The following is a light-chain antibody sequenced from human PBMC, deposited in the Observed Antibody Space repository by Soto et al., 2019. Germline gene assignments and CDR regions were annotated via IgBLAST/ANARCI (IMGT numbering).Light chain of an antibody. CDR3: QQRGNCWT. CDR1: QSVRSY. J-gene: IGKJ1*01. V-gene: IGKV3-15*01. CDR2: GAS. Sequence: EIVMTQSPATLSVSPGERATLSCGASQSVRSYLAWYQQKPGQAPRLLIHGASTRAPGIPARFSGSGSGTDFTLTISSLQSEDSAVYYCQQRGNCWTFRQWTKV.